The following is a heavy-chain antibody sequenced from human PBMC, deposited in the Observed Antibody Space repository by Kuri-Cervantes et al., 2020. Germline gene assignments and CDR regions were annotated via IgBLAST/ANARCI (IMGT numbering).Heavy chain of an antibody. CDR3: ARLVYSSSSFFDP. V-gene: IGHV4-59*13. J-gene: IGHJ5*02. Sequence: SETLSLTCTVSGGSISSYYWSWIRQPPGKGLEWIGYIYYSGSTNYNPSLKSRVTISVDTSKNQFSLKLSSVTAADTAVYYCARLVYSSSSFFDPWGQGTLVTVFS. D-gene: IGHD6-6*01. CDR2: IYYSGST. CDR1: GGSISSYY.